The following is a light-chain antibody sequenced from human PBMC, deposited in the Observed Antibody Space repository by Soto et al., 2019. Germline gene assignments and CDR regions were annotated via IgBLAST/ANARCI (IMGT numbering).Light chain of an antibody. V-gene: IGKV3-15*01. J-gene: IGKJ1*01. CDR1: QSVSSN. CDR3: QQYNNWSQWT. CDR2: GAS. Sequence: IVMTPSPATLSVSPGERATLSCRASQSVSSNLAWYQQKPDQAPRLPIYGASTRATGIPARFSGSGSGTEFTLTISSLQSEDFAVYYCQQYNNWSQWTFGQGTKVEIK.